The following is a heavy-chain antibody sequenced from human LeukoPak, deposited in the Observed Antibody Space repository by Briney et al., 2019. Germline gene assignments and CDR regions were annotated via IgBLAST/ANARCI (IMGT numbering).Heavy chain of an antibody. CDR2: MYYSGST. D-gene: IGHD3-3*01. J-gene: IGHJ3*02. CDR1: GDSISSSSYY. CDR3: ARHLTITIFGGVQAFDI. Sequence: ETLSLTCTVSGDSISSSSYYWGWIRQPPGKGLEWIGSMYYSGSTYYNPSLKSRVTISVDTSKNQFSLKLSSVTAADTAVYYCARHLTITIFGGVQAFDIWGQGTMVTVSS. V-gene: IGHV4-39*01.